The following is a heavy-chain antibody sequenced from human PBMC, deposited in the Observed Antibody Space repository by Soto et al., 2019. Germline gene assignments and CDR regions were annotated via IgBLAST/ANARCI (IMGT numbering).Heavy chain of an antibody. J-gene: IGHJ4*02. D-gene: IGHD2-15*01. CDR2: INPNNGGT. Sequence: QVQLVQSGAEVKKPGASVKVSCKASGYTFTDYHMYWVRQAPGQGLEWMGWINPNNGGTHYAQKFQGRVTMPGDASISTAYMELSRRRPDDTAVYYCATVAVGRPWGENYFDYWAQGSLVTVSS. CDR1: GYTFTDYH. CDR3: ATVAVGRPWGENYFDY. V-gene: IGHV1-2*02.